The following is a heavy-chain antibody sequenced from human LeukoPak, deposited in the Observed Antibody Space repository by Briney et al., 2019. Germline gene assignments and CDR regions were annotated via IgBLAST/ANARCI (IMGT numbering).Heavy chain of an antibody. Sequence: GGSLRLSCAASGFTFSSYAMSWVRQAPGKGLEWVSAISGSGGSTYYADSVKGRFTISRDNSKNTLYLQMNSLRAEDTAVYCCAKGPRGYSSSWSPWFDPWGQGTLATVSS. D-gene: IGHD6-13*01. J-gene: IGHJ5*02. CDR2: ISGSGGST. CDR1: GFTFSSYA. V-gene: IGHV3-23*01. CDR3: AKGPRGYSSSWSPWFDP.